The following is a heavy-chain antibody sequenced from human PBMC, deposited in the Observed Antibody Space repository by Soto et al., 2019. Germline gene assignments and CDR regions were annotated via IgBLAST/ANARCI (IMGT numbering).Heavy chain of an antibody. CDR3: ARKRAETTPCDY. J-gene: IGHJ4*02. CDR2: TSAYNGNT. CDR1: GYTFTSYG. Sequence: ASVKVSCKASGYTFTSYGISWVRQAPGQGLEWMGWTSAYNGNTNYAQKLQGRVTMTTDTSTSTAYMELRSLRSDDTAVYYCARKRAETTPCDYWGQGTLVTVSS. D-gene: IGHD4-4*01. V-gene: IGHV1-18*01.